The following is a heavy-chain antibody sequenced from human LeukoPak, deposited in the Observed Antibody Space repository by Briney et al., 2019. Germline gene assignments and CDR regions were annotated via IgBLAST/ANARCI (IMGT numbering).Heavy chain of an antibody. CDR3: ARIGNYRMREGYYGMDV. CDR1: GGTFSSYA. J-gene: IGHJ6*02. Sequence: PRASVKVSCKASGGTFSSYAISWVRQAPGQGLEWMGGIIPIFGTANYAQKFQGRVTITADESTSTAYMELSSLRSEDTAVYFCARIGNYRMREGYYGMDVWGQGTAVTVSS. CDR2: IIPIFGTA. D-gene: IGHD3-16*02. V-gene: IGHV1-69*13.